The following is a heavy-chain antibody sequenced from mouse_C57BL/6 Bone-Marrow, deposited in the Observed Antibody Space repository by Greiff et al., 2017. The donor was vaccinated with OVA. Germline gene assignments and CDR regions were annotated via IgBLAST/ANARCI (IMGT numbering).Heavy chain of an antibody. CDR1: GFTFSSYG. V-gene: IGHV5-6*01. Sequence: EVMLVESGGDLVKPGGSLKLSCAASGFTFSSYGMSWVRQTPDKRLEWVATISSGGSYTSYPDSVKGRFTLSRDTAKITLYRHMSRLKSENKAMNDCARLRPPLAYGGQGTLVTVSA. CDR2: ISSGGSYT. J-gene: IGHJ3*01. CDR3: ARLRPPLAY.